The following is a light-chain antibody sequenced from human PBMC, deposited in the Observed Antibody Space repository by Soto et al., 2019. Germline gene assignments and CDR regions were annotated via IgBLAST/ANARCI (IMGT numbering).Light chain of an antibody. J-gene: IGKJ4*01. CDR2: GAS. CDR3: QQYGSSRLT. V-gene: IGKV3-20*01. Sequence: EIVLTQSPGTLSLSPGERATLSCRASQSVSSSYLAWYQQKPGQAPRLLIYGASSRATGIPDRFSGSGSGTDFTLTISRLQPEDFAMYYCQQYGSSRLTFGGATKGEIK. CDR1: QSVSSSY.